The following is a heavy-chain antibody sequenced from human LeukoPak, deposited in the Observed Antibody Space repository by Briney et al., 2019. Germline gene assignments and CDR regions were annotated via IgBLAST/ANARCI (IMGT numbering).Heavy chain of an antibody. J-gene: IGHJ5*02. Sequence: ASETLSLTCTVSGGSISSYYWSWIRQPPGKGLEWIGYIYYSGSTNYNPSLKSRVTISVDTSKNQFSLKLSSVTAADTAVYYCARDWSVIVVVPAASKIGWFDPWGQGTLVTVSS. CDR3: ARDWSVIVVVPAASKIGWFDP. CDR1: GGSISSYY. D-gene: IGHD2-2*01. V-gene: IGHV4-59*01. CDR2: IYYSGST.